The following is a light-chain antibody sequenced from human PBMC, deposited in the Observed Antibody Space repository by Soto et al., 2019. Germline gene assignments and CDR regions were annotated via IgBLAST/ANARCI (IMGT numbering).Light chain of an antibody. Sequence: QSVLTQPPSASGTPGQRVTISCSGSSSNIGRNTVNWYQQLPGTAPKLLIYGHNQRPSGVPDRLSGSKPGTSASLAISGLQSEDEADYHCAAWDDSLNGFVFGTGTKVTVL. V-gene: IGLV1-44*01. CDR1: SSNIGRNT. CDR3: AAWDDSLNGFV. CDR2: GHN. J-gene: IGLJ1*01.